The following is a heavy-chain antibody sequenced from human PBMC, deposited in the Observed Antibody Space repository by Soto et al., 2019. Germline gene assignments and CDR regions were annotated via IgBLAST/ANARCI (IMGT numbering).Heavy chain of an antibody. CDR3: AADTGNYDFWSGYYAHPSAFDI. Sequence: SVKVSCKASGFTFTSSAVQWVRQARGQRLESIGWIVVGSGNTNYAQKFQERVTITRDMSTSTAYMELSSLRSEDTAVYYCAADTGNYDFWSGYYAHPSAFDIWGQGTMVTVSS. CDR2: IVVGSGNT. CDR1: GFTFTSSA. V-gene: IGHV1-58*01. J-gene: IGHJ3*02. D-gene: IGHD3-3*01.